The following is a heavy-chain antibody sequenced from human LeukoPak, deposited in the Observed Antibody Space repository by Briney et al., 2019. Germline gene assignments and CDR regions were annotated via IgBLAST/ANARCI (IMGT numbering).Heavy chain of an antibody. V-gene: IGHV4-30-2*01. D-gene: IGHD3-3*01. Sequence: SETLSLTCAVSGGSISSGGYSWSWIRQPPGKGLEWIGYIYHSGSTYYNPSLKGRVTISVDRSKNQFSLKLSSVTAADTAVYYCATEVYYDSSPRYYGMDVWGQGTTVTVSS. CDR3: ATEVYYDSSPRYYGMDV. J-gene: IGHJ6*02. CDR1: GGSISSGGYS. CDR2: IYHSGST.